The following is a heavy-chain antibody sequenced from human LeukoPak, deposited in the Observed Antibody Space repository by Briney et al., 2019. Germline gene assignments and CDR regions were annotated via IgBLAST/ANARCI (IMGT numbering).Heavy chain of an antibody. CDR2: IIPIFGTA. D-gene: IGHD6-6*01. J-gene: IGHJ4*02. Sequence: SVKVSCKASGFSFNSYGFAWVRQAPGQGLEWMGGIIPIFGTANYAQKFQGRVTITTDESTSTAYMELSSLRSEDTAVYYCARASRIIAARYFDYWGQGTLVTVSS. CDR3: ARASRIIAARYFDY. CDR1: GFSFNSYG. V-gene: IGHV1-69*05.